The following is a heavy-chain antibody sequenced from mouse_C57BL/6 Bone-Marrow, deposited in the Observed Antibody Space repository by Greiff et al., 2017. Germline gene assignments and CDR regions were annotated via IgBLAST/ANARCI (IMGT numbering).Heavy chain of an antibody. Sequence: QVQLQQSGPELVKPGASVKISCKASGYAFSSSWMNWVKQRPGKGLEWIGRIYPGDGDTNYNGKFKGKATLTADKSSSTAYMQLSSLTSEDSAVYFCARPQIYYYSSSSFAYWGQGTLVTVSA. V-gene: IGHV1-82*01. CDR3: ARPQIYYYSSSSFAY. CDR1: GYAFSSSW. CDR2: IYPGDGDT. J-gene: IGHJ3*01. D-gene: IGHD1-1*01.